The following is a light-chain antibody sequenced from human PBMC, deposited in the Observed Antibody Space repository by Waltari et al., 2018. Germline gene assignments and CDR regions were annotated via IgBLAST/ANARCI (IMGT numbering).Light chain of an antibody. J-gene: IGKJ5*01. V-gene: IGKV4-1*01. CDR3: QQYYSSLIT. CDR2: WAS. Sequence: DIVMTQSPDSLAVSLGERATINCQSSQSILSNSNNKNYLDWYQQKPGQPPKLLIYWASTRESGVPDRFSGSGSGTDFTLTISSLQAEDVAVYYCQQYYSSLITFGQGTRLEIK. CDR1: QSILSNSNNKNY.